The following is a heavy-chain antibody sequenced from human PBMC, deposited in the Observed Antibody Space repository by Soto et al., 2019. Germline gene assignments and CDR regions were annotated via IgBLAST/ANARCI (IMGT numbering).Heavy chain of an antibody. CDR3: ARGDYSSSWYWGFDY. J-gene: IGHJ4*02. D-gene: IGHD6-13*01. Sequence: GESLKISCKGSGYSFTSYWISWVRQMPGKGLEWMGRIDPSDSYTNYSPSFQGHVTISADKSISTAYLQWSSLKASDTAMYYCARGDYSSSWYWGFDYWGQGTLVTVSS. CDR2: IDPSDSYT. V-gene: IGHV5-10-1*01. CDR1: GYSFTSYW.